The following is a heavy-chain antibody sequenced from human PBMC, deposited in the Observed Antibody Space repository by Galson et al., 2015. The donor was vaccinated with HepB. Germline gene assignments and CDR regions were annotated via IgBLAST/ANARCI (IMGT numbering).Heavy chain of an antibody. D-gene: IGHD6-19*01. V-gene: IGHV4-34*01. Sequence: SETLSLTCAVYGGSFSGYYWSWIRQPPGKGLEWIGEINHSGSTNYNPSLKSRVTISVDTSKNQFSLKLSSVTAADTAVYYCARFPGIAVAGTGGYDYWGQGTLVTVSS. CDR3: ARFPGIAVAGTGGYDY. CDR1: GGSFSGYY. CDR2: INHSGST. J-gene: IGHJ4*02.